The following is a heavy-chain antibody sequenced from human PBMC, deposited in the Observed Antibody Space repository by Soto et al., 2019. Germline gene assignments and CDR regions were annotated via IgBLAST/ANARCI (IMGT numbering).Heavy chain of an antibody. CDR3: ARGIGYCSSTSCYTGDYFDS. D-gene: IGHD2-2*02. CDR1: GDSVSSNSAA. J-gene: IGHJ4*02. CDR2: TYYRSKWYN. Sequence: SQTLSLTCAISGDSVSSNSAAWNWIRQSPSRGLEWLGRTYYRSKWYNDYAVSVKSRITINPDTSKNQFSLQLNSVTPEDTAVYYCARGIGYCSSTSCYTGDYFDSWGQGTLVTVSS. V-gene: IGHV6-1*01.